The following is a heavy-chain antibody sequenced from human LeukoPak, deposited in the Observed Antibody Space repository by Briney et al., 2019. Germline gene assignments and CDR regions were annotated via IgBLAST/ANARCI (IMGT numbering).Heavy chain of an antibody. D-gene: IGHD1-26*01. CDR3: ARVTGMEDQLLYDALDI. V-gene: IGHV1-2*02. Sequence: ASVKVSCKASGYTFIGYYMHWVRQAPGQGLEWMGWINPNSGGTKYAQKFQGRVTMTRDTSISTGYMELSRLRSDDTAVYYCARVTGMEDQLLYDALDIWGQGTMVTVST. J-gene: IGHJ3*02. CDR1: GYTFIGYY. CDR2: INPNSGGT.